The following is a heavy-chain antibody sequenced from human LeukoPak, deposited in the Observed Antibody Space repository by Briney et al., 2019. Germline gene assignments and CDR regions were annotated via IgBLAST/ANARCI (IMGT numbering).Heavy chain of an antibody. Sequence: GASVKVSCKASGYSFSNFHVNWVRQASGQGLEWIGWVSPKTGDRGYALKFQGRVTMTSDTSETTVYMEVRSLTSEDTAVYYCARTPPMGDIDTWGQGTMVTVSS. CDR2: VSPKTGDR. CDR1: GYSFSNFH. D-gene: IGHD2-21*02. V-gene: IGHV1-8*01. J-gene: IGHJ5*02. CDR3: ARTPPMGDIDT.